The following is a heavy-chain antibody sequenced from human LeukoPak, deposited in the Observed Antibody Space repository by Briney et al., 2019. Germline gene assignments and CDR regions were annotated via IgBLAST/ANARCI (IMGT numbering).Heavy chain of an antibody. D-gene: IGHD6-19*01. CDR2: INHSGST. Sequence: PSETLSLTCAVYGGSFSGYYWSWIRQPPGKGLEWIGEINHSGSTNYNPSLKSRVTISVDTSKNQFSLKLSSVTAADTAVYYCARAGQQWLVPAAFDYWGQGTLVTVSS. CDR3: ARAGQQWLVPAAFDY. V-gene: IGHV4-34*01. CDR1: GGSFSGYY. J-gene: IGHJ4*02.